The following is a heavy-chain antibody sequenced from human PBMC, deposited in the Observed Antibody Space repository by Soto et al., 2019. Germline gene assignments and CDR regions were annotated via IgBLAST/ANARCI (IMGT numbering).Heavy chain of an antibody. Sequence: LEALSLTCAVYGGAFSGYYWSWIRQPPGKGLEGIGEINHSGSNNYNPSLKSRVTISVDTSKNQFSLKLSSVTAADTAVYYCARVLRYSSVYWFDPWGQGTLVTVSS. CDR1: GGAFSGYY. J-gene: IGHJ5*02. V-gene: IGHV4-34*01. CDR2: INHSGSN. D-gene: IGHD6-19*01. CDR3: ARVLRYSSVYWFDP.